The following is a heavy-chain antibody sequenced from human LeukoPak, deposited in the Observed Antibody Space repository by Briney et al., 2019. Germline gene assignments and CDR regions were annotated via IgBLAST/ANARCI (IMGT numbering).Heavy chain of an antibody. V-gene: IGHV4-4*07. CDR3: GREGATTRPLDY. D-gene: IGHD4-17*01. J-gene: IGHJ4*02. CDR1: GHSISIYY. CDR2: IYTIGGT. Sequence: SETLSLTCSVSGHSISIYYWPWMRQPAGRGREWIGRIYTIGGTNNSPPLKSRLTMSVDTSKNQFFLNLPSVTAAARPGVYFGREGATTRPLDYWGQGTLVTVSS.